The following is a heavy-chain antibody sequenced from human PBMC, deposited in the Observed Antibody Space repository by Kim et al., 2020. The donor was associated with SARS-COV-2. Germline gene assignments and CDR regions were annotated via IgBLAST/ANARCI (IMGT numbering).Heavy chain of an antibody. J-gene: IGHJ5*02. D-gene: IGHD6-13*01. V-gene: IGHV3-11*01. CDR3: ARVSSGSSSWYWYDA. Sequence: AESGKGRFYIARDNAKKSLYLQMNSLRAEDTAVYYCARVSSGSSSWYWYDAWGQGTLVTVSS.